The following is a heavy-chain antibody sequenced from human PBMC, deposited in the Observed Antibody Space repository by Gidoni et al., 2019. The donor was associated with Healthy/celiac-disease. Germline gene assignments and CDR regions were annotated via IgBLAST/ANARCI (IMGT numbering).Heavy chain of an antibody. CDR1: GFTVSSNY. CDR2: IYSGGST. D-gene: IGHD3-16*02. J-gene: IGHJ4*02. CDR3: ARGALITFGGVIPKNY. V-gene: IGHV3-66*01. Sequence: EVQLVESGGGLVQPGGSLRLSCAASGFTVSSNYMSWVRQAPGKGLEWVSVIYSGGSTYYADSVKGRFTISRDNSKNTLYLQMNSLRAEDTAVYYCARGALITFGGVIPKNYWGQGTLVTVSS.